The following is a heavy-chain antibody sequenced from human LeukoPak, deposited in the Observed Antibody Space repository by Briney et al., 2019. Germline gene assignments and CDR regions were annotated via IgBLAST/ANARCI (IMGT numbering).Heavy chain of an antibody. J-gene: IGHJ6*04. CDR3: ARDRWFGELRVNYGMDV. D-gene: IGHD3-10*01. V-gene: IGHV3-30*03. CDR1: GFTFSSHG. CDR2: ISYDGSNK. Sequence: GRSLRLSCAASGFTFSSHGMHWVRQAPGKGLEWVAVISYDGSNKYYADSVKGRFTISRDNSKNTLYLQMNSLRAEDTAVYYCARDRWFGELRVNYGMDVWGKGTTVTVSS.